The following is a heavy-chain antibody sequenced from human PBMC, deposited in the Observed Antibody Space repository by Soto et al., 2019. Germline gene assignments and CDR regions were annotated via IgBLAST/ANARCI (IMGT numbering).Heavy chain of an antibody. D-gene: IGHD1-7*01. CDR2: IKAKSDGGTA. V-gene: IGHV3-15*01. CDR1: GFTFRDAW. Sequence: EVQLVESEGGLVEPGGSLRLSCAASGFTFRDAWMTWVRQAPGKGLEWVGRIKAKSDGGTAVYAAPVQGRFTISRDDSKNTVYLQMDSLKTEDTAVYYCTKVGDGNFLNFWGQGTLVTVSS. J-gene: IGHJ4*02. CDR3: TKVGDGNFLNF.